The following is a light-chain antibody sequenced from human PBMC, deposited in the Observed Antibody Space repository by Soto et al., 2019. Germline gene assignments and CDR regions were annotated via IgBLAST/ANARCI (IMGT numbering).Light chain of an antibody. CDR3: QSYDATNQV. CDR2: EDN. CDR1: SGSIVSNY. J-gene: IGLJ3*02. V-gene: IGLV6-57*01. Sequence: NFMLTQPHSVSASPGKTVIISCTRSSGSIVSNYVQWYQQRPGSSPTTVIYEDNQRPSGVPDRFSGSIDSSSNSASLTISGLETEDEADYFCQSYDATNQVFGGGTKVTVL.